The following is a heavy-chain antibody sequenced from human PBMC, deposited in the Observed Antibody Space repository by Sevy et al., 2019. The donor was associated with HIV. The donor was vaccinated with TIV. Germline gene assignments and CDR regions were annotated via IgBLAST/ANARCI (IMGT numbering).Heavy chain of an antibody. CDR3: ATGSCGIVVVKSSYAFDI. J-gene: IGHJ3*02. Sequence: ASVKVSCKASGGTFSSYAISWVRQAPGQGLEWMGGIIPIFGTANYAQKFQGRVTITADKSTSTAYMELRSLRSEDTAVYYCATGSCGIVVVKSSYAFDIWGQGTMVTVSS. CDR2: IIPIFGTA. V-gene: IGHV1-69*06. CDR1: GGTFSSYA. D-gene: IGHD2-21*01.